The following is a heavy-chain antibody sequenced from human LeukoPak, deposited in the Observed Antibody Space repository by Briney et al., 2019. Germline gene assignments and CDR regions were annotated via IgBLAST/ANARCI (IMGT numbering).Heavy chain of an antibody. CDR1: GFTVSSNY. Sequence: GGSLRLSCAASGFTVSSNYMSWVRQAPGKGLEWVSVIYSGGSTYYADSVKGRFTISRDNSKNTLYLQMNSLRAEDTAVYYCARDLTGIAAADDAFDIWGQGTMVTVSS. CDR3: ARDLTGIAAADDAFDI. CDR2: IYSGGST. J-gene: IGHJ3*02. V-gene: IGHV3-66*01. D-gene: IGHD6-13*01.